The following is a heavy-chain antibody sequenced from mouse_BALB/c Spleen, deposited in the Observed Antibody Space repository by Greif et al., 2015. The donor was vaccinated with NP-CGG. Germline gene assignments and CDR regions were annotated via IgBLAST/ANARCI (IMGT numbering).Heavy chain of an antibody. CDR2: IYPGDGDT. V-gene: IGHV1-82*01. CDR3: ARSPMITERVYYYAMDY. D-gene: IGHD2-4*01. J-gene: IGHJ4*01. Sequence: QVQLQQSGPELVKPGASVKISCKASGYAFSSSWMNWVKQRPGQGLEWIGRIYPGDGDTNYNGKFKGKATLTADKSSSTAYMQLSSLTSVDSAVYFCARSPMITERVYYYAMDYWGQGTSVTVSS. CDR1: GYAFSSSW.